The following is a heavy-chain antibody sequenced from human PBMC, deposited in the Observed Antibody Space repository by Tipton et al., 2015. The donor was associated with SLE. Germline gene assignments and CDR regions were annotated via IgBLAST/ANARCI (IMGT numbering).Heavy chain of an antibody. CDR2: ISWNSGSI. CDR1: GFTFDDYA. CDR3: AKDVLDGGYFDY. V-gene: IGHV3-9*01. J-gene: IGHJ4*02. D-gene: IGHD3-10*01. Sequence: RSLRLSCAASGFTFDDYAMHWVRQAPGKGLEWVSGISWNSGSIGYADSVKGRFTISRDNAKNSLYLQMNSLRAEDTALYYCAKDVLDGGYFDYWGQGTLVTVSS.